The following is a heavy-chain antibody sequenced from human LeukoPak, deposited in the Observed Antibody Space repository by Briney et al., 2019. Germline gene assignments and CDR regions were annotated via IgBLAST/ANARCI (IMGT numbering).Heavy chain of an antibody. V-gene: IGHV1-2*04. CDR1: GYTFTGYY. J-gene: IGHJ4*02. Sequence: ASVKVSCKASGYTFTGYYMHWVRQAPGQGLEWMGWINSNSGGTNYAQKFQGWVTMTRDTSISTAYLQWSSLKASDTAMYYCARSYSSSWNDYWGQGTLVTVSS. D-gene: IGHD6-13*01. CDR2: INSNSGGT. CDR3: ARSYSSSWNDY.